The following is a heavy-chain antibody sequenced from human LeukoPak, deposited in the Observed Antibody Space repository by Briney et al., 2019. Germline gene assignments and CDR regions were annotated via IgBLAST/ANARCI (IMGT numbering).Heavy chain of an antibody. V-gene: IGHV1-46*01. CDR2: INPSGGST. J-gene: IGHJ3*02. CDR1: GYTFTGYY. D-gene: IGHD4-23*01. CDR3: ARDRRPTTVVTPGAFDI. Sequence: GASVKVSCTASGYTFTGYYMHWVRQAPGQGLEWMGIINPSGGSTSYAQKFQGRVTMTRDTSTSTVYMELSSLRSEDTAVYYCARDRRPTTVVTPGAFDIWGQGTMVTVSS.